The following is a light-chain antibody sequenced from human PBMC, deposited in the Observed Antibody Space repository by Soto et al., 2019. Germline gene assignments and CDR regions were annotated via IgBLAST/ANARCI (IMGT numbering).Light chain of an antibody. V-gene: IGKV3-11*01. CDR1: QSVGTY. CDR2: DAS. J-gene: IGKJ2*01. Sequence: EIVLTQSPATLSLSPGERATLSCRASQSVGTYLAWYQHNPGQAPRLLIYDASNRATGIPARFSGSGSGTVFTLTSSSPEPEDFADYYCQQRYNWPNTFGQGTKLEIK. CDR3: QQRYNWPNT.